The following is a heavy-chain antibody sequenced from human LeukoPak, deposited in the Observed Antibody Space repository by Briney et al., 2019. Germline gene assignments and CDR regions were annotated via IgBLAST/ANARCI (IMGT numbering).Heavy chain of an antibody. J-gene: IGHJ4*02. CDR1: GFTFGTYA. V-gene: IGHV3-30*04. CDR2: IFDERNK. CDR3: VKDLGTPGYNFDY. D-gene: IGHD5-24*01. Sequence: PGRSLRLSCSASGFTFGTYAMHWVRQAPGKGLEWVAVIFDERNKFVADSVKGRFTISRDNSKNTLYLQMSSLRAEDTAVFYCVKDLGTPGYNFDYLGQGTLVTVSS.